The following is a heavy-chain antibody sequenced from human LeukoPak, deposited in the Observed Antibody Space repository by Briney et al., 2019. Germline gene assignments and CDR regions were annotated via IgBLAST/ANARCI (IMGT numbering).Heavy chain of an antibody. J-gene: IGHJ4*02. Sequence: GGSLRLSCAASGFTFSTYWMHWVRQVPGKGLVWVSRISSDGANANYADSVKGRFTISRDNSKNTLYLQMNSLRAEDTAVYYCANQGSSTSERGIDYWGQGALVTVSS. CDR2: ISSDGANA. D-gene: IGHD2-2*01. CDR1: GFTFSTYW. CDR3: ANQGSSTSERGIDY. V-gene: IGHV3-74*01.